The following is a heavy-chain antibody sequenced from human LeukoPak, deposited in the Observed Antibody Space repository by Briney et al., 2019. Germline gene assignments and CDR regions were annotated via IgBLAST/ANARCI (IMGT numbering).Heavy chain of an antibody. V-gene: IGHV3-30*02. CDR2: IQYDGSNK. CDR1: GFTFSSYG. Sequence: GGSLRLPCAASGFTFSSYGMHWVRQAPGKGLEWVAFIQYDGSNKYYADSVKGRFTISRDNSKNTLYLQMNSLRTEDTAVYYCARDERYFYYMDVWDKGTTVTVSS. J-gene: IGHJ6*03. CDR3: ARDERYFYYMDV.